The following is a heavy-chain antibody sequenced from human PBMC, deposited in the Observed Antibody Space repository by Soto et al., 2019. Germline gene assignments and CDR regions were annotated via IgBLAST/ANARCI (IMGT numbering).Heavy chain of an antibody. CDR3: ASAFFYHGSDSRGYSFDAFDF. J-gene: IGHJ3*01. CDR1: GYTFTSSG. CDR2: ISAHTGSS. V-gene: IGHV1-18*01. Sequence: QVQLVQSGAEVKKPGASVKVSCKASGYTFTSSGMSWVRQAPGQGLEWMGWISAHTGSSEYAQRFQGRVTMTTDRSTSTAYMELRSLRSDDTAVYYCASAFFYHGSDSRGYSFDAFDFWGPGTLVTVSS. D-gene: IGHD3-22*01.